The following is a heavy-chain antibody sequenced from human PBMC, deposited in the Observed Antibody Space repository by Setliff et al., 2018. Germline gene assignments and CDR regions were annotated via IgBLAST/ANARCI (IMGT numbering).Heavy chain of an antibody. Sequence: GASVKVSCKASGYTFTGYSMHWVRQAPGQGLEWMGRINPNSGKTNYAQKLQGRVTMTTDTSTSTAYMELRSLRSDDTAVYYCARDLDYQYYYETSGRDAFDIWGLGTMVTVSS. CDR1: GYTFTGYS. CDR2: INPNSGKT. CDR3: ARDLDYQYYYETSGRDAFDI. D-gene: IGHD3-22*01. V-gene: IGHV1-2*06. J-gene: IGHJ3*02.